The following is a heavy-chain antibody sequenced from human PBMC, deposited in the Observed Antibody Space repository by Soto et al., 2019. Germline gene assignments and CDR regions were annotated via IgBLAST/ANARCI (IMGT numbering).Heavy chain of an antibody. CDR3: ARVERYFDWSKGIYYYYGMDV. Sequence: ASETLSLTCTVSGGSISSGDYYWSWIRQPPGKGLEWIGYIYYSGSTYYNPSLKSRVTISVDTSKNQFSLKLSSVTAADTAVYYCARVERYFDWSKGIYYYYGMDVWGQGTTVTVSS. V-gene: IGHV4-30-4*01. CDR2: IYYSGST. D-gene: IGHD3-9*01. J-gene: IGHJ6*02. CDR1: GGSISSGDYY.